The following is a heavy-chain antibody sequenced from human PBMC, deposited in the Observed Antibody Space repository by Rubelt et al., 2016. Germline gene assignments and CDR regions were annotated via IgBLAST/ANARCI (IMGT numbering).Heavy chain of an antibody. CDR1: GFSVSSYY. V-gene: IGHV3-30*18. Sequence: GFSVSSYYINWVRQAPGKGLEWVAILSYDGGPLKYGDPVKGRFTVSRDMSKNTFYLQMDSLRVEDTAVYYCAKGPKFVNYFDYWGQGNLVTVSA. J-gene: IGHJ4*02. CDR2: LSYDGGPL. CDR3: AKGPKFVNYFDY.